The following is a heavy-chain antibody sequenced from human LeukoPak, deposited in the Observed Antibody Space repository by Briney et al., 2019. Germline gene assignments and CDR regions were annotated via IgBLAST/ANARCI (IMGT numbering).Heavy chain of an antibody. CDR3: AKDRGSVAATGRFDY. J-gene: IGHJ4*02. CDR1: GFTFNNYA. D-gene: IGHD6-19*01. V-gene: IGHV3-23*01. Sequence: GGSLRLSCAASGFTFNNYATTWVRQAPGKGLEWVSAISGSGRSTYYADSVKGRFTISRDNSKNTLYLQMNSLRAEDTALYYCAKDRGSVAATGRFDYWGQGTLVTVSS. CDR2: ISGSGRST.